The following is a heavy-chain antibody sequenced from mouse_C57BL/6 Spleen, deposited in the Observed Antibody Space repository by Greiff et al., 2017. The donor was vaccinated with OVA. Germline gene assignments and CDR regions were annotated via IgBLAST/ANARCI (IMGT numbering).Heavy chain of an antibody. CDR3: TREPLYAMDY. CDR1: GFTFSSYA. Sequence: EVQGVESGEGLVKPGGSLKLSCAASGFTFSSYAMSWVRQTPEKRLEWVAYISSGGDYIYYADTVKGRFTISRDNARNTLYLQMSSLKYADTDMYYCTREPLYAMDYWGQGTSVTVSS. V-gene: IGHV5-9-1*02. CDR2: ISSGGDYI. J-gene: IGHJ4*01.